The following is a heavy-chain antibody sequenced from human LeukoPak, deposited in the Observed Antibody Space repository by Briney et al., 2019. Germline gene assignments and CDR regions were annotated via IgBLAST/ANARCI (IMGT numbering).Heavy chain of an antibody. Sequence: GGSLRLSCAASGFTVSSNYMNWVRQAPGKGLEWVSSISSSGSHIYYADSVRGRFTISRDNAKNSLYLQMNSLRAEDTAVYYCARGPGIVVVMHWGQGTLVTVSS. J-gene: IGHJ4*02. CDR2: ISSSGSHI. CDR1: GFTVSSNY. V-gene: IGHV3-21*01. D-gene: IGHD3-22*01. CDR3: ARGPGIVVVMH.